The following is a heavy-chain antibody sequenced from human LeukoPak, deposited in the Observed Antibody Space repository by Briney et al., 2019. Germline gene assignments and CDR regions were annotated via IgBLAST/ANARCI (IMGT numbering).Heavy chain of an antibody. Sequence: GASVKVSCKASGGTFSSYAISWVRQAPGQGLEWMGRIIPILGIANYAQKFQGRVTITADKSTSTAYMELSRLRSDDTAVYYCARVAAADADYFDYWGQGTLVTVSS. J-gene: IGHJ4*02. CDR1: GGTFSSYA. CDR3: ARVAAADADYFDY. D-gene: IGHD6-13*01. V-gene: IGHV1-69*04. CDR2: IIPILGIA.